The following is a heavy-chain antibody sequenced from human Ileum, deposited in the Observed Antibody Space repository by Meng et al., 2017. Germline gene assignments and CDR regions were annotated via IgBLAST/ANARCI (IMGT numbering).Heavy chain of an antibody. J-gene: IGHJ4*02. CDR3: ARGVVSGSHYNTY. V-gene: IGHV4-4*02. D-gene: IGHD3-10*01. CDR1: GGSIRSSSW. CDR2: IHHSGTT. Sequence: QVQLQESGPGLVKPSGTLSLTCAVSGGSIRSSSWWSWVRQTPEKGLEWIGEIHHSGTTNYSPSLKSRLTISVDKSKNQFSLKLQSVTAADTAVYFCARGVVSGSHYNTYWGQGILVTVSS.